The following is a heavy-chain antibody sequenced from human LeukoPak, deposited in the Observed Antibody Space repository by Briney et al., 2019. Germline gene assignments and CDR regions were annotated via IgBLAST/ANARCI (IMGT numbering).Heavy chain of an antibody. Sequence: GGSLRLSCAASGFTFSSYSMNWVRQAPGKGLEWVSSISSSSIYIYYADSVKGRFTISRDNAKNSLYLQMNSLRAEDTAVYYCARVTLFGRNFDYWGQGTLVTVSS. J-gene: IGHJ4*02. CDR1: GFTFSSYS. V-gene: IGHV3-21*01. CDR3: ARVTLFGRNFDY. D-gene: IGHD2-21*01. CDR2: ISSSSIYI.